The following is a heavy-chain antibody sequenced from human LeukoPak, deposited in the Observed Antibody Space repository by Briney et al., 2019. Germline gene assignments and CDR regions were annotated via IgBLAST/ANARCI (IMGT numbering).Heavy chain of an antibody. J-gene: IGHJ4*02. V-gene: IGHV3-33*01. D-gene: IGHD1-26*01. CDR2: IWYDGSNK. CDR1: RLTFRNYG. CDR3: ATDRNSGKYYDY. Sequence: GGSLRLSCAASRLTFRNYGMHWVRQAPGKGLEWVAVIWYDGSNKYYADSVKGRFTISRDNSKDTLYLQMNSLRAEDTAVYYCATDRNSGKYYDYWGQGTLVTVSS.